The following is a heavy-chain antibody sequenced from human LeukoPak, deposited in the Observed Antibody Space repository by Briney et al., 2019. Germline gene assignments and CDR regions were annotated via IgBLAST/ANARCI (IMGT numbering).Heavy chain of an antibody. CDR2: IHYNGIT. V-gene: IGHV4-59*08. CDR1: GSMYNYY. J-gene: IGHJ4*02. CDR3: ARRDGDYDGAHFDY. D-gene: IGHD4-17*01. Sequence: SETLSLTCTVSGSMYNYYWSWIRQPPGKGLEWIGYIHYNGITNYNPSLKSRVTISVDTSKNQFSLNLSSVTAADTAVYYCARRDGDYDGAHFDYWGQGNLVTVSS.